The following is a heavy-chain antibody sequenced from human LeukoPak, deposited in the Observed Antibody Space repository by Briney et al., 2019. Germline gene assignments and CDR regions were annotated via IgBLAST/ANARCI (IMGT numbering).Heavy chain of an antibody. V-gene: IGHV3-7*01. CDR1: GFTFSTYW. J-gene: IGHJ4*02. D-gene: IGHD6-13*01. CDR3: ARDPGISAAGTVGYFDY. Sequence: GGSVRLSCEVSGFTFSTYWMTWVLQAPGKGLEWVANIREDRSVRYNVDSVKGRFTISRDNAENSLYLQMNSLRAEDTAVYYCARDPGISAAGTVGYFDYWGQGTLVTVSS. CDR2: IREDRSVR.